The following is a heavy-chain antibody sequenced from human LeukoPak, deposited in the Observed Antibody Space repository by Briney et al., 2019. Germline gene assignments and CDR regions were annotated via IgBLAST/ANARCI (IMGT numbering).Heavy chain of an antibody. J-gene: IGHJ4*02. D-gene: IGHD1-26*01. CDR1: GFTFSSYA. Sequence: GGSLRLPCAASGFTFSSYAMHWVRQAPGKGLEWVAVISYDGSNKYYADSVKGRFTISRDNSKNTLYLQMNSLRAEDTAVYYCARPFSGSYSYWGQGTLVTVSS. CDR3: ARPFSGSYSY. V-gene: IGHV3-30-3*01. CDR2: ISYDGSNK.